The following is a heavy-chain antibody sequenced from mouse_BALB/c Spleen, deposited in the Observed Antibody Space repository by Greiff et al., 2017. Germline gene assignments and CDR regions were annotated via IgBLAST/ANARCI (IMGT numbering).Heavy chain of an antibody. CDR1: GYSFTGYY. J-gene: IGHJ1*01. CDR2: INPYNGAT. Sequence: EVKLLESGPELVKPGASVKISCKASGYSFTGYYMHWVKQSHVKSLEWIGRINPYNGATSYNQNFKDKASLTVDKSSSTAYMELHSLTSEDSAVYYCARGGFLWYFDVWGAGTTVTVSS. V-gene: IGHV1-31*01. CDR3: ARGGFLWYFDV.